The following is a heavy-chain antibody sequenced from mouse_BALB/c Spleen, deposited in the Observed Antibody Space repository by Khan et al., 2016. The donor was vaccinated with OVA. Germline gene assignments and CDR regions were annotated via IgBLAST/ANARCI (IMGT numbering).Heavy chain of an antibody. D-gene: IGHD2-3*01. CDR2: ISYSGST. J-gene: IGHJ4*01. Sequence: EVQLQESGPGLVTPSQSLSLTCTVTGYSITSDYAWNWIRQFPGNKLEWMGYISYSGSTNYNPALKSRISITRDTSKNQFFLQLNSGTTEDTATYYCARDGSRYNYAMDYWGQGTSVTVSS. V-gene: IGHV3-2*02. CDR3: ARDGSRYNYAMDY. CDR1: GYSITSDYA.